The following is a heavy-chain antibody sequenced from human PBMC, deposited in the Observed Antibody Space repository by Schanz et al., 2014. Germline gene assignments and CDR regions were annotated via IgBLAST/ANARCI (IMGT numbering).Heavy chain of an antibody. V-gene: IGHV3-33*01. CDR2: IWYDGNNK. CDR3: STDLTAVDYDAIGL. J-gene: IGHJ3*01. CDR1: GFAFNNYG. D-gene: IGHD4-17*01. Sequence: QVQLAESGGGVVQPGRSLRLSCAASGFAFNNYGMHWVRQAPGKGLEWVAIIWYDGNNKKYADSVKGRFTISRDNFKNTLFLQMNSLKTEDTAVYYCSTDLTAVDYDAIGLWGQGTMVTVAS.